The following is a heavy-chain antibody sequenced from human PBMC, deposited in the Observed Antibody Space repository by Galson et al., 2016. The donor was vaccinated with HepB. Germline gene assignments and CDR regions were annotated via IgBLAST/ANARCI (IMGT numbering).Heavy chain of an antibody. D-gene: IGHD3-3*01. Sequence: SLRLSCAVSGFTFSRYWMHWVRQAPGKGLVWVSRISGDGNTSHYADSVKGRFSISRDNARNTLYLQINSLRAEDTAVYFCATSVTFFVGSGDMDGWGQGTTVTVSS. J-gene: IGHJ6*02. CDR2: ISGDGNTS. CDR3: ATSVTFFVGSGDMDG. V-gene: IGHV3-74*01. CDR1: GFTFSRYW.